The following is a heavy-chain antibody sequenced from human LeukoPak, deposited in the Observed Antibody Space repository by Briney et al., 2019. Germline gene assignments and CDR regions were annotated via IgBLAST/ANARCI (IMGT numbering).Heavy chain of an antibody. CDR3: ARDLMGSSWSAGHWFDP. J-gene: IGHJ5*02. CDR1: GYSISSGYY. CDR2: IYHSGST. Sequence: SETLSLTCTVSGYSISSGYYWGWIRQPPGKGLEWIGSIYHSGSTYYNPSLKSRVTISVDTSKNQFSLKLSSVTAADTAVYYCARDLMGSSWSAGHWFDPWGQGTLVTVSS. D-gene: IGHD6-13*01. V-gene: IGHV4-38-2*02.